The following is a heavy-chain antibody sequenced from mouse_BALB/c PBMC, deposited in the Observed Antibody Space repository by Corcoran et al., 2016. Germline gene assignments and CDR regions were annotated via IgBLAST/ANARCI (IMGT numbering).Heavy chain of an antibody. D-gene: IGHD4-1*01. J-gene: IGHJ4*01. CDR2: ISYDGSN. CDR1: GYSITSGYY. CDR3: ASFRTGTGGYARDY. V-gene: IGHV3-6*02. Sequence: DVQLQESGPGLVKPSQSLSLTCSVTGYSITSGYYWNWIRQFPGNKLEWMGYISYDGSNNYNPSLKNRISITRDTSKNQFFLKLNSVTTEYSATYYCASFRTGTGGYARDYWGQGTSVTVSS.